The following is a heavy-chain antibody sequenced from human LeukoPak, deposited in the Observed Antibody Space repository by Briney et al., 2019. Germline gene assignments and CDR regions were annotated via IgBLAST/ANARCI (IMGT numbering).Heavy chain of an antibody. CDR1: GYTFTSYG. J-gene: IGHJ4*02. Sequence: GASVKVSCKASGYTFTSYGISWVRQAPGQGLEWMGWISAYNGNTNYAQKLQGRVTMTTDTSTSTAYMELRSLRSDDTAVYYCARGGSYRSSWYWSYFDYWGQGTLITVSS. V-gene: IGHV1-18*01. CDR3: ARGGSYRSSWYWSYFDY. CDR2: ISAYNGNT. D-gene: IGHD6-13*01.